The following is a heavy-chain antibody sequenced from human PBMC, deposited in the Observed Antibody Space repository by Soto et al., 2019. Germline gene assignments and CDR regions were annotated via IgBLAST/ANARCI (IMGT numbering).Heavy chain of an antibody. CDR2: IYYSGST. CDR1: GGTISSYY. CDR3: ARFRLTTMYYSGMDV. Sequence: PSETLSLTCTVSGGTISSYYWSWIRQPPGKGLEWIGYIYYSGSTNYNPSLKSRVTISVDTSKNQFSLKLSSVTAADTAVYYCARFRLTTMYYSGMDVWGQGTTVSASS. V-gene: IGHV4-59*01. J-gene: IGHJ6*02. D-gene: IGHD1-1*01.